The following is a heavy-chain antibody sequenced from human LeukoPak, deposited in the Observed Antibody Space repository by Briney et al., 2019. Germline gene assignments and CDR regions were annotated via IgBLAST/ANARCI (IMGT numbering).Heavy chain of an antibody. CDR1: GFTFSSYG. CDR2: IRYDGSNE. Sequence: PGRSLRLSCAASGFTFSSYGMHWVRQAPGKGLEWVAVIRYDGSNEYYADSVKGRFTISRDNSKNTLYLQMNSLRAEDTAVYYCARDLIAGSGYYSYFDYWGQGTLVTVSS. D-gene: IGHD3-10*01. J-gene: IGHJ4*02. V-gene: IGHV3-33*01. CDR3: ARDLIAGSGYYSYFDY.